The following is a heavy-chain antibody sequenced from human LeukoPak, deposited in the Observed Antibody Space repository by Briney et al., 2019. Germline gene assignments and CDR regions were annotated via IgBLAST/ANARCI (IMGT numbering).Heavy chain of an antibody. J-gene: IGHJ3*02. CDR1: GGSISSSSYY. CDR2: IYYSGST. V-gene: IGHV4-39*01. Sequence: MASETLSLTCTVSGGSISSSSYYWGWIRQPPGKGLEWIGSIYYSGSTYYNPSLKSRVTISVDTSKNQFSLKLSSVTAADTAVYYCARTQPVIVGATKWAFDIWGQGTMDTVSS. D-gene: IGHD1-26*01. CDR3: ARTQPVIVGATKWAFDI.